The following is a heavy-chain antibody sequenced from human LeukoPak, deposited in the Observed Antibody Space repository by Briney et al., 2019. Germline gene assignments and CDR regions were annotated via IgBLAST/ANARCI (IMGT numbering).Heavy chain of an antibody. Sequence: GASVKVSCEVSGYSLSELSTHWVRQAPGQGLEWMGGFDPGDDETIYAQKFQGRVTMTEDTSTDTAYLELNSLRSEDTAVYFCATEKDLLLDSWGQGTPVTVSS. D-gene: IGHD1-26*01. J-gene: IGHJ5*01. CDR1: GYSLSELS. CDR3: ATEKDLLLDS. CDR2: FDPGDDET. V-gene: IGHV1-24*01.